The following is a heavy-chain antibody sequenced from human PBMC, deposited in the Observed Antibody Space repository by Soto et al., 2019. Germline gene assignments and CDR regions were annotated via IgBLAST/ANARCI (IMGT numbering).Heavy chain of an antibody. D-gene: IGHD3-22*01. J-gene: IGHJ4*02. CDR3: ARGGDTSGSWPRY. Sequence: VGSLRLSCAASGFTFSSYSMNWVRQAPGKGLEWVSSISSSSTYIYYADSVKGRFTISRDDAKNSLFLQMSSLRVEDTAVYYCARGGDTSGSWPRYWGQGTLVTVSS. CDR2: ISSSSTYI. CDR1: GFTFSSYS. V-gene: IGHV3-21*01.